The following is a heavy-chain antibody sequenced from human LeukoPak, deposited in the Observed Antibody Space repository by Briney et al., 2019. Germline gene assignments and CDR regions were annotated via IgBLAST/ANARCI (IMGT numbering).Heavy chain of an antibody. CDR1: GYTFTSYD. D-gene: IGHD2-2*01. V-gene: IGHV1-8*01. Sequence: ASVKVSCKASGYTFTSYDINWVRQATGQGLEWMGWMNPNSGNTGYAQKFQGRVTMTRDTSTSTDYMELSSLTYEDTAVYYCARDVSSTSSWWFGPWGQGTLVIVSS. CDR3: ARDVSSTSSWWFGP. CDR2: MNPNSGNT. J-gene: IGHJ5*02.